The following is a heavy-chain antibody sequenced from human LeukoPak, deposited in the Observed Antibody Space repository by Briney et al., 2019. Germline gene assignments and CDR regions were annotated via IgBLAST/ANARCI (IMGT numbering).Heavy chain of an antibody. CDR2: ISGSGGST. V-gene: IGHV3-23*01. J-gene: IGHJ3*02. Sequence: GGSLRLSCAASGFTFSNFAMSWVRQAPGKGLEWVSVISGSGGSTYYADFVKGRFTMSRDNSKSTLYLQMNSLRAEDTAVYYCAKERGNGVRGAFDIWGQGTMVTVSS. CDR3: AKERGNGVRGAFDI. CDR1: GFTFSNFA. D-gene: IGHD4-17*01.